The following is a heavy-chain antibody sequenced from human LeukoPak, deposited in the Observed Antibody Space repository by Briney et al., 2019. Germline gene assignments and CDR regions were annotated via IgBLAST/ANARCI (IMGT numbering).Heavy chain of an antibody. V-gene: IGHV3-23*01. CDR1: GFTFSSYA. CDR2: IGGSGATT. J-gene: IGHJ4*02. CDR3: ASSRWLRHFDY. Sequence: GSLRLSCAASGFTFSSYAMSWVRQAPGKGLEWVSAIGGSGATTYYVDSVKGRFTISRDNSKNTLYLQINSLIAEDTAVYYCASSRWLRHFDYWGQGTLVTVSS. D-gene: IGHD5-12*01.